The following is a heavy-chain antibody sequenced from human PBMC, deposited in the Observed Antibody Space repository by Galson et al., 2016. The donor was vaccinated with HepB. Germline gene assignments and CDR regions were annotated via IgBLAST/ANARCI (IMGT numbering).Heavy chain of an antibody. CDR1: GGSISRGGYY. CDR3: AGGRGSAPLGRFHYYGTDV. V-gene: IGHV4-61*08. D-gene: IGHD2-15*01. Sequence: ETLSLTCTVSGGSISRGGYYWSWIRQHPGKGLEWIGYTYYSGGTNYSPSLKSRVIISVDTSQNQCSLRLNSVTAADTAIYYCAGGRGSAPLGRFHYYGTDVWGQGTTVTVSS. J-gene: IGHJ6*02. CDR2: TYYSGGT.